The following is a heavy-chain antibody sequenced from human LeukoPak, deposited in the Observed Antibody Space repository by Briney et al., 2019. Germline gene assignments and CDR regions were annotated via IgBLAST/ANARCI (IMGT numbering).Heavy chain of an antibody. CDR1: GGSISSYY. D-gene: IGHD2-15*01. CDR2: IYYSGST. V-gene: IGHV4-59*01. Sequence: SETLSLTCTVSGGSISSYYWSWIRQPPGKGLEWIGYIYYSGSTNYNSSLKSRVTISVDTSKNQFSLKLSSVTAADTAVYYCARGGVVVARFDPWGQGTLVTVSS. CDR3: ARGGVVVARFDP. J-gene: IGHJ5*02.